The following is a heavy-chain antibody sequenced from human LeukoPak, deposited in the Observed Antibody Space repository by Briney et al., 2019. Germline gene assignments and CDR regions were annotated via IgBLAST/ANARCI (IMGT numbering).Heavy chain of an antibody. CDR2: VRPDGSEK. CDR3: ATGRATSIY. J-gene: IGHJ4*02. Sequence: PGGFLRLSCAVSEFTFGTSLMTWVRQAPGKGLEWVASVRPDGSEKTYVDSVRGRFTISRDNAKKSLYLQMNSLRAEDTAVYYCATGRATSIYWGQGTLVTVSS. CDR1: EFTFGTSL. V-gene: IGHV3-7*03.